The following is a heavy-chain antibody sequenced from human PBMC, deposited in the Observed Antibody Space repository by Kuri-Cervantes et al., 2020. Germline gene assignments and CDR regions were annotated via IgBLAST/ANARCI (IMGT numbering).Heavy chain of an antibody. J-gene: IGHJ5*02. CDR2: IYYSGST. V-gene: IGHV4-61*01. CDR1: GGSVSSGSYY. CDR3: ARDHRPFRRSGGNEFDP. Sequence: SETLSLTCTVSGGSVSSGSYYWGWIRQPPGKGLEWIGYIYYSGSTNYNPSLKSRVTISVDTSKNQFSLKLSSVTAADTAVYYCARDHRPFRRSGGNEFDPWGQGTLVTVSS. D-gene: IGHD2-15*01.